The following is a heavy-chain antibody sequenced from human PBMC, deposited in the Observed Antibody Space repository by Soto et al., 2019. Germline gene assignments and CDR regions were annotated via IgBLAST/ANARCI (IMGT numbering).Heavy chain of an antibody. CDR1: GLTVSSNY. Sequence: SGGSLRLSCAASGLTVSSNYMNWVRQAPGKGLEWVSVLYSGGDTYFADSVKGRFTISRDNSKNTLYLQMNSLRVEDTAVYYCARASYSSSPLDPWGQGTLVTVSS. V-gene: IGHV3-53*01. CDR2: LYSGGDT. J-gene: IGHJ5*02. D-gene: IGHD6-6*01. CDR3: ARASYSSSPLDP.